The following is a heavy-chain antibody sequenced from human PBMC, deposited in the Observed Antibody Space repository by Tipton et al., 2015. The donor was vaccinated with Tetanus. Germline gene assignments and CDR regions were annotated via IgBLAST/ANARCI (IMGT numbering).Heavy chain of an antibody. CDR1: GGSISDKKYY. CDR3: ARRGSSWYWYFDL. CDR2: IYFEGST. J-gene: IGHJ2*01. D-gene: IGHD6-13*01. Sequence: LRLSCTVSGGSISDKKYYWGWIRQPPGRGLEWIASIYFEGSTYYSPSLKSRVTISIHTSKNQLSLRLTSVTAADTAVYYCARRGSSWYWYFDLWGRGNLVTVSS. V-gene: IGHV4-39*01.